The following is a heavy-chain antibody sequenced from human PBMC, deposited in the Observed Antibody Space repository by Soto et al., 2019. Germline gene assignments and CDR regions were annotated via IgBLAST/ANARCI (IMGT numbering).Heavy chain of an antibody. J-gene: IGHJ3*01. CDR1: GFTLRSYS. D-gene: IGHD3-10*01. V-gene: IGHV3-48*01. Sequence: GGSLRLSCAASGFTLRSYSMNWVRQAPGKGLEWVSYISSSRSIIYYADSVKGRFTSSRDNAKNSLSLQMNSLRAEDTAVYYCAREGNSGTQDAFDFWGQGTMVTVSS. CDR3: AREGNSGTQDAFDF. CDR2: ISSSRSII.